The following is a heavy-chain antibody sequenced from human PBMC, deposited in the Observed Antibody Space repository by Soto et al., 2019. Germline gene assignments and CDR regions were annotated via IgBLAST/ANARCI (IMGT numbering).Heavy chain of an antibody. CDR3: ARHRPVRGDFDY. V-gene: IGHV1-2*02. D-gene: IGHD3-10*01. Sequence: ASVKVSCKASGYTFTGYYMHWVLQAPGQGLEWMGWINPNSGGTNYAQKFQGRVTMTRDTSISTAYMELSRLRSDDTAVYYCARHRPVRGDFDYWGQGTLVTVSS. CDR2: INPNSGGT. CDR1: GYTFTGYY. J-gene: IGHJ4*02.